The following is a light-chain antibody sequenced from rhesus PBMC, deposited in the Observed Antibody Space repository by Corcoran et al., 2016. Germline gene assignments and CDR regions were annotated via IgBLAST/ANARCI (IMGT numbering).Light chain of an antibody. J-gene: IGKJ4*01. CDR1: QGISSY. CDR3: QQHNSYPLT. CDR2: AAS. Sequence: DIQMTQSPSSLSASVGDRVTITCRASQGISSYLAWYQQKPGKAPKLLIYAASTLQSGVPSRFSGSGSGTDVTLTISRLPPEDFATYYCQQHNSYPLTFGGGTKVELE. V-gene: IGKV1-25*01.